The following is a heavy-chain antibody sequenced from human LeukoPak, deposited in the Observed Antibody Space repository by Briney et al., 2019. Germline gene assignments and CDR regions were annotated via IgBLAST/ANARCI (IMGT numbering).Heavy chain of an antibody. Sequence: GGSLRLSCAASGFTFSSHWMHWVRQAPGKGLVWVSRINSDGSSTTYADSVKGRFTISRDNANNTLYLQMDSLRAEDTALYYCARGGDYYGSGSYVAAFDIWGQGTMVTVSS. CDR1: GFTFSSHW. V-gene: IGHV3-74*01. CDR3: ARGGDYYGSGSYVAAFDI. D-gene: IGHD3-10*01. J-gene: IGHJ3*02. CDR2: INSDGSST.